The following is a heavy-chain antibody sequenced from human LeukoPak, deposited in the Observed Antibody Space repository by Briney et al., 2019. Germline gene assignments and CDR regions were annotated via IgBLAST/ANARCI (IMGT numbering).Heavy chain of an antibody. CDR2: IYYSGST. CDR1: GGSISSYY. D-gene: IGHD1-14*01. CDR3: ARHRKYYFDY. Sequence: SETLSLTCTVSGGSISSYYWSWIRQPPGKGLEWIGYIYYSGSTNYNPSLKSRVTISVDTSKNQFSLKLSSATAADTAVYYCARHRKYYFDYWGQGTLVTVSS. J-gene: IGHJ4*02. V-gene: IGHV4-59*08.